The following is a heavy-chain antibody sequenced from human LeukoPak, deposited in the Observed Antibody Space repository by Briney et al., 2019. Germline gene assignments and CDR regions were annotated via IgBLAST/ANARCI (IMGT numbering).Heavy chain of an antibody. D-gene: IGHD6-19*01. V-gene: IGHV3-15*01. J-gene: IGHJ1*01. CDR2: IKSKSSGGTT. CDR3: TADHRTTGVTSGWSD. CDR1: GFSFTDAW. Sequence: GGSLRLSCAASGFSFTDAWMTWVRQAPGKGLEWVGRIKSKSSGGTTDYAAAVKGRFTISRDDSRDTLFLQMNGLKTEDAAVYYCTADHRTTGVTSGWSDWGQGTLVAVSS.